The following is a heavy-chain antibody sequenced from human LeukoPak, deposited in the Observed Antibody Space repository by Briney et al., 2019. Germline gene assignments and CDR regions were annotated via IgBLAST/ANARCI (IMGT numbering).Heavy chain of an antibody. CDR1: GVSFSGYY. CDR3: ARDRAGKDGYNYYFGY. Sequence: PSETLSLTCAVYGVSFSGYYWSWIRQPPGKGLEWIGEINHSGSTNYNPSLKSRVTISVDTSKNQFSLKLSSVTAADTAVYYCARDRAGKDGYNYYFGYWGQGTLVTVSS. D-gene: IGHD5-24*01. J-gene: IGHJ4*02. CDR2: INHSGST. V-gene: IGHV4-34*01.